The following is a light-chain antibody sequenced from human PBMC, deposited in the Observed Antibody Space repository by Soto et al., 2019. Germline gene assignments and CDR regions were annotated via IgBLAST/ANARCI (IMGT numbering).Light chain of an antibody. CDR1: SSNVGSNT. CDR2: SDD. Sequence: QSVLTQPPSASGTPGQRVTISCSGSSSNVGSNTVSWYQQLPGTAPKVLIYSDDQRPSGVPDRFSGSRSGSSAPLAISGLQSGDEADYYCASWEDSLNGWVIGGGTKLTVL. CDR3: ASWEDSLNGWV. J-gene: IGLJ3*02. V-gene: IGLV1-44*01.